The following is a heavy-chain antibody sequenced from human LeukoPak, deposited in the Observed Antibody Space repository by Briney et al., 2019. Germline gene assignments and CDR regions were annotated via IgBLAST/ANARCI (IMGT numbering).Heavy chain of an antibody. Sequence: PSETLSLTCIVSGYSISSGYYWGWIRQPPGKGLEWIGSIYHSGSTYNNPSLRSRVTISVDSSKNQFSLKLSSVTAADTAVYYCARHRGSSSLFDYWGQGTLVTVSS. D-gene: IGHD6-6*01. CDR2: IYHSGST. J-gene: IGHJ4*02. CDR3: ARHRGSSSLFDY. V-gene: IGHV4-38-2*02. CDR1: GYSISSGYY.